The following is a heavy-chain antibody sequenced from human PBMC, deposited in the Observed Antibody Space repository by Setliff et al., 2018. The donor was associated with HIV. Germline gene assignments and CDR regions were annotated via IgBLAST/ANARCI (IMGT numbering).Heavy chain of an antibody. CDR2: IRSDGSNK. Sequence: PGGSLRLSCAPSGFTFSSYGIHWVRQAPGKGLEWVASIRSDGSNKYYADSVTGRFTISRDDSKNTLYRQMNSLKSEDTAVYYCTGWGSGWPQNYWGQGTLVTVSS. CDR3: TGWGSGWPQNY. J-gene: IGHJ4*02. V-gene: IGHV3-30*02. D-gene: IGHD6-19*01. CDR1: GFTFSSYG.